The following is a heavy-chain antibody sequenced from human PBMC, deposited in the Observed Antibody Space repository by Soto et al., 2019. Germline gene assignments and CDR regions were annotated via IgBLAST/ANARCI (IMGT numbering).Heavy chain of an antibody. J-gene: IGHJ4*02. V-gene: IGHV1-18*01. CDR3: ARGDPRGVAVVRDY. CDR1: GNTFASHG. D-gene: IGHD3-10*01. CDR2: ISGFNGQT. Sequence: QVQLVQSGPEVKKPGASVKVSCKASGNTFASHGFSWVRQAPGQGLEWMGWISGFNGQTNYALKFQGRVTLTTDTSTSTAYMELRSLRSDATAVYFCARGDPRGVAVVRDYWGQGTLVPVSS.